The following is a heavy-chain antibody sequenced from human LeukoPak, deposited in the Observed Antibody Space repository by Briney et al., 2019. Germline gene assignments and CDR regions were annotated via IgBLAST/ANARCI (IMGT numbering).Heavy chain of an antibody. CDR1: GGSISRYY. J-gene: IGHJ4*02. V-gene: IGHV4-59*08. Sequence: SETLSLTCTVSGGSISRYYWSWIRQPPGKGLEYIGYIYYTGTTNYNPSLKSRVTISVDTSKNQFSLKLSSVTAADTAVYYCARHLDSGDYPLYYWGQGTLVTVSS. CDR2: IYYTGTT. CDR3: ARHLDSGDYPLYY. D-gene: IGHD4-17*01.